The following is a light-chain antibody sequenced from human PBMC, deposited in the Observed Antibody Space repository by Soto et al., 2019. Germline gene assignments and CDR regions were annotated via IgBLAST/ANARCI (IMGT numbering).Light chain of an antibody. J-gene: IGKJ4*01. CDR3: QQYGNSPT. V-gene: IGKV3-20*01. CDR1: QSVSRSD. CDR2: GTS. Sequence: EIVLTQSPGTVSWSPGERATLSCRSSQSVSRSDLAWYQHKPGQSPRLLIYGTSSRATGIPDRFSGSGSGTGFTLTISRLEPEDSAVYYCQQYGNSPTFGGGTKVEIK.